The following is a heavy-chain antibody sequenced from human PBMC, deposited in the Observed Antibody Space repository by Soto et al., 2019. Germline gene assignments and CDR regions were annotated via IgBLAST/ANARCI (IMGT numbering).Heavy chain of an antibody. CDR1: GGTFSSYA. Sequence: QVQLVQSGAEVKKPGSSVKVSCKASGGTFSSYAITWVRQAPGQGLEWLGGSIPIFGTANYAQKFQGRVTITADESTSTAYMELSSLRSEDTAVYYCARDRGPSSGSYPYWFDPWGQGTLVTVSS. CDR3: ARDRGPSSGSYPYWFDP. D-gene: IGHD3-22*01. CDR2: SIPIFGTA. J-gene: IGHJ5*02. V-gene: IGHV1-69*12.